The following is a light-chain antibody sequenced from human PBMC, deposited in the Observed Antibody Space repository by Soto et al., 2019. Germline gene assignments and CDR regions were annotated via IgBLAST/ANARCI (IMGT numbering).Light chain of an antibody. CDR1: QNIYNS. V-gene: IGKV1-39*01. Sequence: DIQMTQSPSSLSASVGDRVTITCRASQNIYNSLNWYQQKPGKAPKLLIYAASSLQSGVPSRFSGSGSGTDFTLKISRVEAGDVGVYYCMQALQTPYTFGQGTKLEIK. CDR2: AAS. J-gene: IGKJ2*01. CDR3: MQALQTPYT.